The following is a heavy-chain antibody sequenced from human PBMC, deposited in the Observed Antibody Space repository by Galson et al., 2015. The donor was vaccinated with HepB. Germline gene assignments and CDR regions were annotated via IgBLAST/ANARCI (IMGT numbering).Heavy chain of an antibody. CDR3: ARYQRGNWFDP. J-gene: IGHJ5*02. CDR1: GGSISSYY. V-gene: IGHV4-59*01. CDR2: IYYSGST. Sequence: SETLSLTCTVSGGSISSYYWSWIRQPPGKGLEWIGYIYYSGSTNYNPSLKSRVTISVDTSKNQFSLKLSSVTAADTAVYYCARYQRGNWFDPWGQGALVTVSS. D-gene: IGHD6-25*01.